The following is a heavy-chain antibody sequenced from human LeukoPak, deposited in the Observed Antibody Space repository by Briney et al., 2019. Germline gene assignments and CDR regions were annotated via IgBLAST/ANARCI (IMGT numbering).Heavy chain of an antibody. CDR2: MSPDGNKK. V-gene: IGHV3-30-3*01. CDR1: GFTFSDYN. Sequence: GGSLRLSCAASGFTFSDYNMHWVRQTPGKGLDWVAIMSPDGNKKYYAASVKGPFTISRDHSMNTLYVQMNSLRAEDTAVYYCAKTFFGYTNYFDYWGQGTQVTVSS. J-gene: IGHJ4*02. D-gene: IGHD2/OR15-2a*01. CDR3: AKTFFGYTNYFDY.